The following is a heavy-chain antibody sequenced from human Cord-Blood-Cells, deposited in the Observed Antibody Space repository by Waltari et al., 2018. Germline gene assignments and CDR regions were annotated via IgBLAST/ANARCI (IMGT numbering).Heavy chain of an antibody. V-gene: IGHV3-48*02. Sequence: EVQLVEPGGGLVQPGWSLRLSCAASGFTLSSYSMTWVRQAPGQGLEWVSYIRSSSSTIYYAGAVNGRFTISRDNDKNSLCLQISSLRDDRTAIYYCARARVARSWFDPCGQGTLVNISS. D-gene: IGHD6-6*01. CDR2: IRSSSSTI. J-gene: IGHJ5*02. CDR1: GFTLSSYS. CDR3: ARARVARSWFDP.